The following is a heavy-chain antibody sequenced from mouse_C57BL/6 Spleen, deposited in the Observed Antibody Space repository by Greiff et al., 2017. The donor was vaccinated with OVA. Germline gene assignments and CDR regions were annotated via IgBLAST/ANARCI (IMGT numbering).Heavy chain of an antibody. Sequence: QVQLQQPGAELVRPGSSVKLSCKASGYTFTSYWMHWVKQRPIQGLEWIGNIDPSDSETHYNQKFKDKATLTVDKSSSTAYMQLSSLTSEDSAVYYCARRCDTTVVAPWGYFDVWGTGTTVTVSS. V-gene: IGHV1-52*01. D-gene: IGHD1-1*01. CDR3: ARRCDTTVVAPWGYFDV. CDR2: IDPSDSET. J-gene: IGHJ1*03. CDR1: GYTFTSYW.